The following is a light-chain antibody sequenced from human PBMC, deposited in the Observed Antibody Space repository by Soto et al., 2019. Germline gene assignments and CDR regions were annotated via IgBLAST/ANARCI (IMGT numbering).Light chain of an antibody. V-gene: IGKV3-15*01. CDR2: RAS. Sequence: IVMTQSPTTLSVSPGSRSTIPCRASQSLSGNLAWYQQKPGQAPRLIXYRASTRATGVPARFSASGSGTEFTLTISSLQSEDSAVYYCHQYSNWPPWTFGPGTKVDIK. J-gene: IGKJ1*01. CDR1: QSLSGN. CDR3: HQYSNWPPWT.